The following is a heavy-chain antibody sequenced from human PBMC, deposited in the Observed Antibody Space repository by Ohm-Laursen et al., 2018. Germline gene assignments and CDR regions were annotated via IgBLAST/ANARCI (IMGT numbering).Heavy chain of an antibody. V-gene: IGHV3-53*01. CDR3: ASRLELRTSSFDY. CDR1: GFTFSSYW. Sequence: GSLRLSCTASGFTFSSYWMSWVRQAPGKGLEWVSVIYNGGSTYYADSVKGRFTISTDNSKNTLYLQMNSLRAEDTAVYYCASRLELRTSSFDYWGQGTLVTVSS. CDR2: IYNGGST. D-gene: IGHD1-7*01. J-gene: IGHJ4*02.